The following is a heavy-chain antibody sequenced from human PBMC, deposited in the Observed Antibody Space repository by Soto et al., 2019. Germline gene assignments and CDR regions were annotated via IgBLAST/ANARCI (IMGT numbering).Heavy chain of an antibody. Sequence: GGSLRLSCAASGFTVSSNYMSWVRQAPGKGLEWVSVIYSGGSTYYADSVKGRFTISRDNSKNTLYLQMNSLRAEDTAVYYCARERGPRYCSSTSCYLPPTATYYYYGMDVLGPGTTVTVSS. J-gene: IGHJ6*02. CDR2: IYSGGST. V-gene: IGHV3-53*01. CDR1: GFTVSSNY. CDR3: ARERGPRYCSSTSCYLPPTATYYYYGMDV. D-gene: IGHD2-2*01.